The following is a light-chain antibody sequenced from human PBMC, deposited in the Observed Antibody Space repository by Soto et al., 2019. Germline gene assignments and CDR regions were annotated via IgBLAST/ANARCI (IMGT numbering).Light chain of an antibody. Sequence: DIVMTQSPLSLPVTPGEPASISCRSSQSLLHSNGYNYLDWYLQKPGQSPQLLIYLGSNRASGVPDRFSGSGSGTDFTLKISRVEAEDVGAYYCMQALQTPTFGQGTKVDIK. CDR1: QSLLHSNGYNY. J-gene: IGKJ1*01. CDR3: MQALQTPT. V-gene: IGKV2-28*01. CDR2: LGS.